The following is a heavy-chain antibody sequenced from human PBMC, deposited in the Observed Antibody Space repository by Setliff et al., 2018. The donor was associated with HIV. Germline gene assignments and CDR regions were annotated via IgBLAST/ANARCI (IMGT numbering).Heavy chain of an antibody. Sequence: SETLSLTCSVSGGSISSYYWSWIRQPPGKGLEWIGYIYTSGSTNYNPSLKSRVTISVDTSKNQFSLKLSSVTAADTAVYYCARHPEGIAAAGAFDYWGQGTLVTVSS. CDR2: IYTSGST. D-gene: IGHD6-13*01. V-gene: IGHV4-4*08. J-gene: IGHJ4*02. CDR1: GGSISSYY. CDR3: ARHPEGIAAAGAFDY.